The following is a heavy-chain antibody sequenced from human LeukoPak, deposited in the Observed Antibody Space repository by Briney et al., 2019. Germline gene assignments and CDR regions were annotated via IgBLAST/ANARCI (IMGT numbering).Heavy chain of an antibody. CDR3: ARGEYCSGGSCYPKWFDP. D-gene: IGHD2-15*01. CDR1: GYTFTSYG. Sequence: ASVKVSCTASGYTFTSYGISWVRQAPGQGLEWMGWISAYNGNTNYAQKLQGRVTMTTDTSTSTAYLELRSLRSDDPAVYYCARGEYCSGGSCYPKWFDPWGQGTLVTVSS. CDR2: ISAYNGNT. J-gene: IGHJ5*02. V-gene: IGHV1-18*01.